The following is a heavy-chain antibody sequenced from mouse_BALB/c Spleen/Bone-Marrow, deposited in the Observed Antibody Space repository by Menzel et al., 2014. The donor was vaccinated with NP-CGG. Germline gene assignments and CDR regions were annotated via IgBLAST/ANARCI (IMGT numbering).Heavy chain of an antibody. CDR3: ARGYYDSNYDWFFDV. CDR1: GFTFSRYA. J-gene: IGHJ1*01. CDR2: ISSGGST. D-gene: IGHD1-1*01. Sequence: EVKVVESGGGLVKPGGSLKLSCAVSGFTFSRYAMSWVRQTPEKRLEWVASISSGGSTYYPESVKGRFTISRDNARNSLYLQMSSLRSEDTAMYYCARGYYDSNYDWFFDVWGAGTTVTVYS. V-gene: IGHV5-6-5*01.